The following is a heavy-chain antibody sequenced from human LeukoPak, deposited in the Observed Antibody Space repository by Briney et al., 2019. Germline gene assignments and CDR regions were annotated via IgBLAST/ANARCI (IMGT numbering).Heavy chain of an antibody. D-gene: IGHD5-18*01. V-gene: IGHV1-2*02. Sequence: ASVKVSCKAYGYTFTGYYMHWVRQAPGQGLEWMGWINPNNGGTKYEQKFQGRVTMTRDTSISRAYMELSRLRSDGTAVYYCARGVDTAMVYFDYWGQGTLVTVSS. CDR1: GYTFTGYY. CDR3: ARGVDTAMVYFDY. J-gene: IGHJ4*02. CDR2: INPNNGGT.